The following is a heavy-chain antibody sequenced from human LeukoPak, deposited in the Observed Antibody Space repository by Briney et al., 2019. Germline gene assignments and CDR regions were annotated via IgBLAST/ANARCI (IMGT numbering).Heavy chain of an antibody. Sequence: SETLSLTCTVSGGSISSGDYYWSWIRQPPGKGLEWIGYIYYSGSTYYNPSLKSRVTISVDTSKNQFSLKLSSVTAADTAVYYCARGYSGYDWGKNWFDPWGQGTLVTVSS. CDR2: IYYSGST. J-gene: IGHJ5*02. CDR3: ARGYSGYDWGKNWFDP. D-gene: IGHD5-12*01. V-gene: IGHV4-30-4*02. CDR1: GGSISSGDYY.